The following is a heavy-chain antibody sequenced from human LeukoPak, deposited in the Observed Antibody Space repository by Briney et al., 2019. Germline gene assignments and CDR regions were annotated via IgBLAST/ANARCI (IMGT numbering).Heavy chain of an antibody. CDR1: GFTFSSYSM. Sequence: GSLRLSCAASGFTFSSYSMNWVRQPPGKGLEWIGEIYHSGSTNYNPSLKSRVTISVDKSKNQFSLKLSSVTAADTAVYYCASRSTVMGWWAFDIWGQGTMVTVSS. V-gene: IGHV4-4*02. D-gene: IGHD4-11*01. J-gene: IGHJ3*02. CDR3: ASRSTVMGWWAFDI. CDR2: IYHSGST.